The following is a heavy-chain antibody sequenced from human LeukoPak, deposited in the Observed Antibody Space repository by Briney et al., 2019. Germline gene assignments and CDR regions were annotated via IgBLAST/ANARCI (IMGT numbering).Heavy chain of an antibody. J-gene: IGHJ4*02. D-gene: IGHD6-19*01. V-gene: IGHV1-8*02. CDR2: MNPNSGNT. CDR1: GGTFSSYA. Sequence: GASVKVSCKASGGTFSSYAISWVRQATGQGLEWMGWMNPNSGNTGYAQKFQGRVTMTRNTSISTAYMELSSLRSEDTAVYYCARGQWLVHGDYWGQGTLVTVSS. CDR3: ARGQWLVHGDY.